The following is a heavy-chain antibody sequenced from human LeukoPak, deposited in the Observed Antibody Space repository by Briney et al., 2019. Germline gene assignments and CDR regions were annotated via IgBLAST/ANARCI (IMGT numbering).Heavy chain of an antibody. Sequence: TSETLSLTCTVSGGSISSGDYYWSWIRQPPGKGLEWIGYIYYSGSTYYNPSLKSRVTISVDTSKNQFSLKLSSVTAADTAVYYCARVSRDSYQLPWLCDYWGQGTLVTVSS. CDR2: IYYSGST. CDR3: ARVSRDSYQLPWLCDY. D-gene: IGHD2-2*01. CDR1: GGSISSGDYY. V-gene: IGHV4-30-4*08. J-gene: IGHJ4*02.